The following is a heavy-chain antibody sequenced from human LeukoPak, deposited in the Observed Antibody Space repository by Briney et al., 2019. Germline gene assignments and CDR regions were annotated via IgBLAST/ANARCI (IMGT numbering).Heavy chain of an antibody. J-gene: IGHJ4*02. CDR2: MNPNSGNT. CDR3: ARVVRTTVTNGGDY. V-gene: IGHV1-8*01. D-gene: IGHD4-17*01. Sequence: ASVKVSCKASGYTFTSYDLNWVRQATGQGLEWMGWMNPNSGNTGFAQKFQGRVTMTRNTSISTAYMHLSSLRSEDTAVYYCARVVRTTVTNGGDYWGQGTLATVSS. CDR1: GYTFTSYD.